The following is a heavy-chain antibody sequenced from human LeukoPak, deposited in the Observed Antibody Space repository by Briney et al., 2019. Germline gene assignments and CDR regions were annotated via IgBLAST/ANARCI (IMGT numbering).Heavy chain of an antibody. Sequence: PSETLSLTCAVYGGSFSGYYWSWIRQPPGKGLEWIGEINHSGSTNYNPSLKSRVTISVDTSKNQLSLKQSSVNAADTAVYYCARGYSSGWYGLRVFDYWGQGTLVTVSS. CDR1: GGSFSGYY. V-gene: IGHV4-34*01. CDR3: ARGYSSGWYGLRVFDY. J-gene: IGHJ4*02. D-gene: IGHD6-19*01. CDR2: INHSGST.